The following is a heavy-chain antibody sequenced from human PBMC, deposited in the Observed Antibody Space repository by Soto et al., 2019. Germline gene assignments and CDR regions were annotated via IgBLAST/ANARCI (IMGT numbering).Heavy chain of an antibody. CDR3: TRARTDFWSGLFTY. J-gene: IGHJ4*02. D-gene: IGHD3-3*01. CDR1: GFTFGDYA. CDR2: IRSKAYGGTT. V-gene: IGHV3-49*04. Sequence: GGSLRLSCTASGFTFGDYAMSWVRQAPGKGLEWVGFIRSKAYGGTTEYAASVKGRFTISRDDSKSIAYLQMNSPKTEDTAVYYCTRARTDFWSGLFTYWGQGTLVTVSS.